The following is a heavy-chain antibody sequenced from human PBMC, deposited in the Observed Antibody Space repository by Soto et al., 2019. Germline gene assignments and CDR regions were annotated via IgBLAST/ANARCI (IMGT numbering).Heavy chain of an antibody. CDR3: AADCSGGSCYWGPYYDYGMDV. D-gene: IGHD2-15*01. CDR2: IVVGSGNT. Sequence: SVQVSCKASGFTFTSSAVQWVRQARGQRLEWIGWIVVGSGNTNYAQKFQERVTITRDMSTSTAYMELSSLRSEDTAVYYCAADCSGGSCYWGPYYDYGMDVWG. V-gene: IGHV1-58*01. CDR1: GFTFTSSA. J-gene: IGHJ6*02.